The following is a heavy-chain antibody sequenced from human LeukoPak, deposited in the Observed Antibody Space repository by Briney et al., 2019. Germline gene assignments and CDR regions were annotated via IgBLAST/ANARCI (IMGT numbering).Heavy chain of an antibody. V-gene: IGHV3-23*01. CDR3: AKGSVGNADFAS. Sequence: GSLRLSCAASGFTFSSFSMTWVRQAPGKGLEWVSSIIVSGTTYYADSVKGRFTISRDSFRGTLFLQMDSLRVEDTAVYFCAKGSVGNADFASWGQGALVTVSS. CDR2: IIVSGTT. CDR1: GFTFSSFS. D-gene: IGHD6-25*01. J-gene: IGHJ4*02.